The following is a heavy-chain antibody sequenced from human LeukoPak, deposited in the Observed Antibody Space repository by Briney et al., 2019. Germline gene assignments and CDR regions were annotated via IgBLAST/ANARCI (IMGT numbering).Heavy chain of an antibody. CDR2: ISGSGGST. V-gene: IGHV3-23*01. Sequence: PGGSLRLSCAASGFTFSSYAMSWVRQAPGKGLEWVSAISGSGGSTYYADSVKGRFTISRDNSKNTLYLQMNSLRAEDTAVYYCAKDGIWFGELYRIRWGQGTLVTVSS. D-gene: IGHD3-10*01. J-gene: IGHJ4*02. CDR3: AKDGIWFGELYRIR. CDR1: GFTFSSYA.